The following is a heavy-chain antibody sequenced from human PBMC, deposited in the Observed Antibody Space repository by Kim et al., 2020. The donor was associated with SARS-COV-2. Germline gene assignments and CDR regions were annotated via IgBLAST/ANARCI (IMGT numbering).Heavy chain of an antibody. Sequence: SETLSLTCTVSGGSISSYYWSWIRQPPGKGLEWIGYIYYSGSTNYNPSLKSRVTISVDTSKNQFSLKLSSVTAADTAVYYCARGQSNVLRYFDWLYHDYWGQGTLVTVSS. CDR1: GGSISSYY. CDR2: IYYSGST. D-gene: IGHD3-9*01. J-gene: IGHJ4*02. CDR3: ARGQSNVLRYFDWLYHDY. V-gene: IGHV4-59*01.